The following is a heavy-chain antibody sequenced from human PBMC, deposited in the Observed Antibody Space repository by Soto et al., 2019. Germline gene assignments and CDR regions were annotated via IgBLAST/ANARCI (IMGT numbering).Heavy chain of an antibody. Sequence: AGGSLRLSCAASGFTFSSYAMHWVRQAPGKGLEWVALISYDGSNRYYADSVKGRFTISRDNSKNTLYLQMNSLRAEDTAVHYCARGDCSSTSCYKDPPYWGQGTLVTVSS. CDR1: GFTFSSYA. J-gene: IGHJ4*02. CDR3: ARGDCSSTSCYKDPPY. D-gene: IGHD2-2*02. CDR2: ISYDGSNR. V-gene: IGHV3-30-3*01.